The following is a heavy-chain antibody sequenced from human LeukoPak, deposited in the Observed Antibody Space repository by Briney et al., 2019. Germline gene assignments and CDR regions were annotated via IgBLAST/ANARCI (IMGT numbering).Heavy chain of an antibody. CDR2: ISVYNGNT. CDR1: GYTFTSYG. D-gene: IGHD6-19*01. J-gene: IGHJ6*03. Sequence: GASVKVSCKASGYTFTSYGISWVRQAPGQGLEWMGWISVYNGNTNYAQKLQGRVTMTTDTSTSTAYMELRSLRSDDTAVYYYARDEYSSGWYENYYYYMDVWGKGTTVTVSS. V-gene: IGHV1-18*01. CDR3: ARDEYSSGWYENYYYYMDV.